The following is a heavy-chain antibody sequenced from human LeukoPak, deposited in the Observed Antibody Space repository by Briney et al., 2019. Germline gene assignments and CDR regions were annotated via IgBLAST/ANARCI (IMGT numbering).Heavy chain of an antibody. J-gene: IGHJ4*02. V-gene: IGHV3-11*01. Sequence: PGGSLRLSCTASGFTFSDHYMSWFRLSPGKGLEWLSYITSSGSITDYADSVKDRFTISRDNAKNTMFLQMNSLRPEDTAVYYCARDPDYGDPEWGQGTLVTVSS. CDR1: GFTFSDHY. D-gene: IGHD4-17*01. CDR2: ITSSGSIT. CDR3: ARDPDYGDPE.